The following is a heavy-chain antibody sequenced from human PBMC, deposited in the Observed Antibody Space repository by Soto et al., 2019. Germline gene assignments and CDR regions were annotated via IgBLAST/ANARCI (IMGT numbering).Heavy chain of an antibody. CDR2: IYHSGST. V-gene: IGHV4-4*02. CDR3: ARGDYGDYRRAFDY. CDR1: GASISTSHW. J-gene: IGHJ4*02. Sequence: QVQLQESGPGLVKPSGTLSLTCAVSGASISTSHWWSWVRQPPGKGLEWVGEIYHSGSTNYNPSPKSRVTIAVDKSNNQFSLWLSSVTAADTAVYYCARGDYGDYRRAFDYWGQGTLVTVSS. D-gene: IGHD4-17*01.